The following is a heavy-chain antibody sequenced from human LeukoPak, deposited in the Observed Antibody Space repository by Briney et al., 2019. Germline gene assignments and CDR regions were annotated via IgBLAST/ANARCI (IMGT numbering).Heavy chain of an antibody. D-gene: IGHD3-10*01. V-gene: IGHV3-74*01. CDR3: ARVPVGVGSGSYWGNWFDP. Sequence: GGSLRLSCAASGFTFSSYWMHWVRQAPGKGLVWVSRISSAGSSTSYADSVKGRFTISRDNAKNTLYLQMNSLRAEDTAVYYCARVPVGVGSGSYWGNWFDPWGQGTLVTVSS. CDR2: ISSAGSST. CDR1: GFTFSSYW. J-gene: IGHJ5*02.